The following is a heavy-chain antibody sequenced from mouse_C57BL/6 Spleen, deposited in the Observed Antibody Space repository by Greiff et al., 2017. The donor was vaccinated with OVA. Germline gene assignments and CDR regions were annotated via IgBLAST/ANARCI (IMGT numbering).Heavy chain of an antibody. CDR3: ARSRGSSPWFAY. CDR1: GYTFTSYW. V-gene: IGHV1-72*01. Sequence: QVQLQQPGAELVKPGASVKLSCKASGYTFTSYWMHWVKQRPGRGLEWIGSIDPNSGGTKYNEKFKSKATLTVDKPSSTAYMQLSSLTSEDSAVYYCARSRGSSPWFAYWGQGTLVTVSA. D-gene: IGHD1-1*01. CDR2: IDPNSGGT. J-gene: IGHJ3*01.